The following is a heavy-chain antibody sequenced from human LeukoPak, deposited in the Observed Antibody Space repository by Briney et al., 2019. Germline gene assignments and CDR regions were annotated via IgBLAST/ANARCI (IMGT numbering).Heavy chain of an antibody. CDR1: GFTFSSYG. Sequence: GGSLRLSCAASGFTFSSYGMHWVRQAPGKGLEWVAFIRYDGSNKYYADSVKGRFTISRDNSKNTLYLQMNSLRAEDTAVYYCARELYGSGSPVGYFDYWGQGTLVTVSS. V-gene: IGHV3-30*02. D-gene: IGHD3-10*01. CDR3: ARELYGSGSPVGYFDY. J-gene: IGHJ4*02. CDR2: IRYDGSNK.